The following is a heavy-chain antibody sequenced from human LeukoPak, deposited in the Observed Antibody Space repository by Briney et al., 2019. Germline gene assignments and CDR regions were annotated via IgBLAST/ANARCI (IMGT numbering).Heavy chain of an antibody. CDR2: INTNTGNP. J-gene: IGHJ5*02. Sequence: GAPVKVSCKASGYTFTSYAMNWVRQAPGQGLEWMGWINTNTGNPTYAQGFTGRFVFSLDTSVSTAYLQISSLKAEDTAVYYCARVPGSYYGSGSLFDPWGQGTLVTVSS. CDR1: GYTFTSYA. CDR3: ARVPGSYYGSGSLFDP. D-gene: IGHD3-10*01. V-gene: IGHV7-4-1*02.